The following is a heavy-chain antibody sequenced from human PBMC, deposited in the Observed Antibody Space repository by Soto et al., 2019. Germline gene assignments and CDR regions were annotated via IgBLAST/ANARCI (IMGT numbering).Heavy chain of an antibody. Sequence: GGSLRLSCAASGFTFSSYGMHWVRQAPGKGLVWVSRINSDGSSTSYADSVKGRFTISRDNAKNTLYLQMNSLRAEDTAVYYCARRTATVTTNYYYYYMDVWGKGTTVTVSS. J-gene: IGHJ6*03. CDR2: INSDGSST. D-gene: IGHD4-4*01. V-gene: IGHV3-74*01. CDR3: ARRTATVTTNYYYYYMDV. CDR1: GFTFSSYG.